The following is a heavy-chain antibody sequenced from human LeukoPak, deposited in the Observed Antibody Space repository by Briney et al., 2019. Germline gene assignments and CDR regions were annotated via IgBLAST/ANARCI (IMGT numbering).Heavy chain of an antibody. CDR2: IKQDGSEK. V-gene: IGHV3-7*01. D-gene: IGHD3-3*01. CDR1: GFTFSSYW. J-gene: IGHJ4*02. CDR3: ASLNVLRFLEWLLDY. Sequence: GGSLRLSCAASGFTFSSYWMSWVRQAPGKGLEWVANIKQDGSEKYYVDSVKGRFTISSDNAKNSLYLQMNSLRAEDTAVYYCASLNVLRFLEWLLDYWGQGTLVTVSS.